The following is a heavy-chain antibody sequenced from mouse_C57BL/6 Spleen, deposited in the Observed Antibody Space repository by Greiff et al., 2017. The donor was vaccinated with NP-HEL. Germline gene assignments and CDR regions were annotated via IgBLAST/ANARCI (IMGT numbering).Heavy chain of an antibody. J-gene: IGHJ1*03. CDR2: INPSSGYT. V-gene: IGHV1-4*01. CDR1: GYTFTSYT. CDR3: ARSATVAHWYFDV. D-gene: IGHD1-1*01. Sequence: QVQLQQSGAELARPGASVKMSCKASGYTFTSYTMHWVKQRPGQGLEGIGYINPSSGYTKYNQKFKEKATLTADKSSSTAYMQLSSLTSEDSAVYYCARSATVAHWYFDVWGTGTTVTVSS.